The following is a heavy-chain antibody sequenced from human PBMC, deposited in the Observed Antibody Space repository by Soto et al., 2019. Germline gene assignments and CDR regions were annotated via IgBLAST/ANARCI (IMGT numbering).Heavy chain of an antibody. Sequence: QVQLVESGGGVVQPGRSLRLSCAASGFTFSSYVMYWVRQAPGKGLEWVAVISYDGNNKYYADSVKGRFTISRDNSKKTLYMQVXSLRAEDTAVYYCARAGCDGGSCYTLVGLRYGMDVWGQGTTVTVSS. J-gene: IGHJ6*02. V-gene: IGHV3-30-3*01. D-gene: IGHD2-15*01. CDR1: GFTFSSYV. CDR2: ISYDGNNK. CDR3: ARAGCDGGSCYTLVGLRYGMDV.